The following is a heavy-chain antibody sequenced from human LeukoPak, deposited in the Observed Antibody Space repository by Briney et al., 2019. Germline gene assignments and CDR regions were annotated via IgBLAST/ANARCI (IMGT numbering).Heavy chain of an antibody. J-gene: IGHJ4*02. Sequence: PGGSLRLSCAASGFTFSTYSMNWVRRAPGKGLEWVSSITSSSTYIYYADSVKGRFTISRDNAKNSLCLQMNSLRAEDTAVYYCARTPESSGYFPWYFDYWGQGTLVTVSS. V-gene: IGHV3-21*01. CDR2: ITSSSTYI. CDR1: GFTFSTYS. D-gene: IGHD3-22*01. CDR3: ARTPESSGYFPWYFDY.